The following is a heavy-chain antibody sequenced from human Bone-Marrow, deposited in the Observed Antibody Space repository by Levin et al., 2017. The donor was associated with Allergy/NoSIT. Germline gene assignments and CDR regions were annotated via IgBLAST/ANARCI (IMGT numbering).Heavy chain of an antibody. D-gene: IGHD5-24*01. CDR3: ARVTGTTDRWLLLSSWYFDL. CDR1: GFTSSTYA. J-gene: IGHJ2*01. V-gene: IGHV3-23*01. Sequence: PGGSLRLSCVASGFTSSTYALGWVRQAPGKGLEWVATISASRAATYYAPSVKGRFTITRDRSRTTVFLQMNSLRAEDTATYYCARVTGTTDRWLLLSSWYFDLWGRGTLVTVSS. CDR2: ISASRAAT.